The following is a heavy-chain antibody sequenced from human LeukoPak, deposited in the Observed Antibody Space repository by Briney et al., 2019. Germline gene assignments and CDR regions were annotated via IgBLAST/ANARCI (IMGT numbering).Heavy chain of an antibody. CDR2: IYSGGST. CDR1: GFTVSSNY. CDR3: ARGTVTVVDY. D-gene: IGHD3-10*01. J-gene: IGHJ4*02. Sequence: HTGGSLRLSCAASGFTVSSNYMSWVRQAPGRGLEWVSVIYSGGSTYYADSVKGRFTISRDNSKNTLFLQMNSLRAGDTAVYYCARGTVTVVDYWGQGTLVTVSS. V-gene: IGHV3-66*01.